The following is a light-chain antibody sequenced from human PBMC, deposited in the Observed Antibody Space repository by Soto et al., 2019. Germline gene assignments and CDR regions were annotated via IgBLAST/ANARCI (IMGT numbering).Light chain of an antibody. J-gene: IGLJ3*02. CDR3: LAWYGGLSAVV. CDR2: DNY. V-gene: IGLV1-51*01. Sequence: QSVLTQPPSVSAAPGQKVTISCSGSSANIGNNYVSWFQHLPGSAPRLLIFDNYQRPSGIPDRFSGSKSGTSATLGITGLQSGDDADYYCLAWYGGLSAVVFGVWNKLTVL. CDR1: SANIGNNY.